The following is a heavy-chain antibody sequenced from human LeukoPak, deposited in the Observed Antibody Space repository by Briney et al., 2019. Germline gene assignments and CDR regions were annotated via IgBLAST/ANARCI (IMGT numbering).Heavy chain of an antibody. CDR2: ISGSGGST. D-gene: IGHD3-22*01. Sequence: PGGSLRLSCAASGCTFSNYAMIWVRQAPGKGLEWVSGISGSGGSTYYADSVKGRFTISRDNSKNTLFLQMSSLRAEDTAVYYCAKGDHYYDTSGDYYMDVWGKGTTVTVSS. J-gene: IGHJ6*03. CDR3: AKGDHYYDTSGDYYMDV. CDR1: GCTFSNYA. V-gene: IGHV3-23*01.